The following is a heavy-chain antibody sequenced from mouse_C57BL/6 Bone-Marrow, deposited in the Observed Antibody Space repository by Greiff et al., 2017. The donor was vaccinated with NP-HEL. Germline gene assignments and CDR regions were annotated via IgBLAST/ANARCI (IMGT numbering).Heavy chain of an antibody. CDR1: GYTFTSYW. J-gene: IGHJ3*01. D-gene: IGHD1-1*01. V-gene: IGHV1-50*01. CDR2: IDPSDSYT. Sequence: QVQLQQSGAELVKPGASVKLSCKASGYTFTSYWMQWVKQRPGQGLEWIGEIDPSDSYTNYDQKFKGKATLTVDTSSSTAYMQLSSLTSEDSAVYYCARWDYGSSSSYWGQGTLVTVSA. CDR3: ARWDYGSSSSY.